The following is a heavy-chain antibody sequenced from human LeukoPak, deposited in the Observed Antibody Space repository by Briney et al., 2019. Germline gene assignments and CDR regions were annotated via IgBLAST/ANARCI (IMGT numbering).Heavy chain of an antibody. CDR3: ARGSHDYGNWFDP. CDR2: ISASGSTT. Sequence: GGSLRLSCAASGFTFSDYYMSWIRQAPGKGLEWVSYISASGSTTSYGDSVKGRFTISRDNAKNSLYLQMNSLRAEDTAVYYCARGSHDYGNWFDPWGQGTLVTVSS. CDR1: GFTFSDYY. D-gene: IGHD4-17*01. V-gene: IGHV3-11*01. J-gene: IGHJ5*02.